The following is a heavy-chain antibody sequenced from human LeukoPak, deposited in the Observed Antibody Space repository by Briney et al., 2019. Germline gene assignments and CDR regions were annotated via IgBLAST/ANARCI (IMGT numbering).Heavy chain of an antibody. V-gene: IGHV1-69*05. Sequence: ASVKVSCKASGGTFSSYAISWVRQAPGQGLEWKGRIIPIFGTTNYARKFQGRVTITTDELTTTAYMELSSLRSEDTAVYYCARLAFLEWEDFDYWGQGTLVTVSS. CDR1: GGTFSSYA. J-gene: IGHJ4*02. D-gene: IGHD3-3*01. CDR2: IIPIFGTT. CDR3: ARLAFLEWEDFDY.